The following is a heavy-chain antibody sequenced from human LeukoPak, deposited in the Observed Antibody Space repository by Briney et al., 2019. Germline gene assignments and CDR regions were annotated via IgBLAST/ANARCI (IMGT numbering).Heavy chain of an antibody. CDR1: GDSFSSNSAA. Sequence: SQTLSLTCAVSGDSFSSNSAAWNWIRQSPARGLEWLGSTYYRSKWYNDYAVSVKSRITINPDTSKNQFSLQLNSVTPEDTAVYYCARDRGTSIAEFDYWGQGTLVTVSS. V-gene: IGHV6-1*01. CDR3: ARDRGTSIAEFDY. D-gene: IGHD6-6*01. J-gene: IGHJ4*02. CDR2: TYYRSKWYN.